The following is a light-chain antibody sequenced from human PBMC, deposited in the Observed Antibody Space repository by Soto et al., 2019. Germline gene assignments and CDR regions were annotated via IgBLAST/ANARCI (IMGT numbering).Light chain of an antibody. CDR2: EVS. Sequence: QSALTPPPSASGSPWHSVTISSTGTSSDVGGYDYDSWYQQHPGKAPKLMIYEVSKRPSGVPDRFSGSKSGNTASLTVSGLQAEDEADYYCSSYAGSSTHVFGTGTKVTVL. J-gene: IGLJ1*01. CDR3: SSYAGSSTHV. V-gene: IGLV2-8*01. CDR1: SSDVGGYDY.